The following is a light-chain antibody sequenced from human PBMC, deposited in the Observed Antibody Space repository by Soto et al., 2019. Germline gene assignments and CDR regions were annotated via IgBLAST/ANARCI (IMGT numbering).Light chain of an antibody. Sequence: LSKSAVTLSLSPGKRATLSCRASQSVSSNYLAWYQQKPGQAPRLLIYGASTRATGTPARFSGSGSGTEFTLTISSLQSEDFAVYYCQQYDNWPPYTFGQGTKVDNK. CDR3: QQYDNWPPYT. CDR1: QSVSSN. J-gene: IGKJ2*01. V-gene: IGKV3-15*01. CDR2: GAS.